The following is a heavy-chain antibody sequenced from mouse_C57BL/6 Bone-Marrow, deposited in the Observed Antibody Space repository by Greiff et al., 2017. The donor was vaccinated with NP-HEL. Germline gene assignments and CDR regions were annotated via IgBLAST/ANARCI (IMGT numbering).Heavy chain of an antibody. D-gene: IGHD2-3*01. J-gene: IGHJ4*01. CDR3: ARGAGWLLPMDY. Sequence: EVNVVESEGGLVQPGSSMKLSCTASGFTFSDYYMAWVRQVPEKGLEWVANINYDGSSTYYLDSLKSRFIISRDNAKNILYLQMSSLKSEDTATYYCARGAGWLLPMDYWGQGTSVTVSS. CDR1: GFTFSDYY. CDR2: INYDGSST. V-gene: IGHV5-16*01.